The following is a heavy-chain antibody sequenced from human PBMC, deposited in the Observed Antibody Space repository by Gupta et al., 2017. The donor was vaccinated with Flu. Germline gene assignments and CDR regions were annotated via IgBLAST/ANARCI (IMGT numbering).Heavy chain of an antibody. CDR2: IYQSGVT. J-gene: IGHJ5*02. V-gene: IGHV4-39*01. D-gene: IGHD3-9*01. Sequence: QLRLQESGPGVVKPSESLSLTCAVPGGSINSWSYYWAWSRQSPGKGLDWIGSIYQSGVTYYNQTQKSRGTIAMDTSKNQFSLKLRFVTSAAKDAYYCARKDREVNAEGDFESLNWVDPWGPGTLVTVSS. CDR3: ARKDREVNAEGDFESLNWVDP. CDR1: GGSINSWSYY.